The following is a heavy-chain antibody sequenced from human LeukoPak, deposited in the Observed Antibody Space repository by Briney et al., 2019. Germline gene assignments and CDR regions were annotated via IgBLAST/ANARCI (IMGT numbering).Heavy chain of an antibody. CDR3: VKPEARYTSGWFDFFDY. D-gene: IGHD6-19*01. J-gene: IGHJ4*02. CDR1: GFTVSSNY. CDR2: IYSGGST. Sequence: GGSLRLSCAASGFTVSSNYMSWVRQAPGKGLEWVSVIYSGGSTYYADSVKGRFTISRDNSKNTLYLQMSSLRAEDTAVYYCVKPEARYTSGWFDFFDYWGQGALVTVSS. V-gene: IGHV3-66*04.